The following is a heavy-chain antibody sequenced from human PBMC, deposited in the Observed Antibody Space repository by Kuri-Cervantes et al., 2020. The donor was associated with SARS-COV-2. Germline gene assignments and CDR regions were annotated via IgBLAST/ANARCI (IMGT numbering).Heavy chain of an antibody. Sequence: GESLKISCAASGFTFSSYGMHWVRQAPGKGLEWVAFIRYDGSNKYYADSVKGRFTISRDNSKNTLYLQMNSLRAEDTAVYYCAKDARAAAGHFDYWGQGTLVTVSS. CDR3: AKDARAAAGHFDY. D-gene: IGHD6-13*01. J-gene: IGHJ4*02. CDR1: GFTFSSYG. CDR2: IRYDGSNK. V-gene: IGHV3-30*02.